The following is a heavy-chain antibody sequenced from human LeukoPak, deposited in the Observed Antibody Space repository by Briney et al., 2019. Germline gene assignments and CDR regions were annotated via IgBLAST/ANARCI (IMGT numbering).Heavy chain of an antibody. D-gene: IGHD4-17*01. V-gene: IGHV4-61*05. CDR2: IYYSGST. CDR3: ARGGDYGDLRYFDY. Sequence: PSETLSLTCAVSGXSISSSSYYWGWIRQPPGKGLEWIGYIYYSGSTNYNPSPKSRVTISVDTSKNQFSLKLSSVTAADTAVYYCARGGDYGDLRYFDYWGQGTLVTVSS. CDR1: GXSISSSSYY. J-gene: IGHJ4*02.